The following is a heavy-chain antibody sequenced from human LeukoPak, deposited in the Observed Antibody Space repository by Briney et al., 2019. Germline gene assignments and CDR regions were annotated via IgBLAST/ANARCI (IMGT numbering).Heavy chain of an antibody. CDR1: GFTFSDYY. CDR3: AKSPIQLWSHFDY. V-gene: IGHV3-11*01. Sequence: GGSLRLSCAASGFTFSDYYMSWIRQAPGKGLEWVSYISSSGSTIYYADSVKGRFTISRDNAKNSLYLQMNSLRAEDTAVYYCAKSPIQLWSHFDYWGQGTLVTVSS. J-gene: IGHJ4*02. CDR2: ISSSGSTI. D-gene: IGHD5-18*01.